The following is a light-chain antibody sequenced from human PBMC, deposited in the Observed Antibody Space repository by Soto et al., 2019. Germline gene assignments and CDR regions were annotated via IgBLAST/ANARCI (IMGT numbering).Light chain of an antibody. CDR1: QTISSW. Sequence: DIQMSQSPSTLSGSVGDRVTITGRASQTISSWLAWYQHKPGKDPKLMIYKESTLKSGVPSRFSGSGSGTEFTLTISSLQPDEFATYYCQHYNSYSEAFGQRTKVAIK. CDR3: QHYNSYSEA. CDR2: KES. J-gene: IGKJ1*01. V-gene: IGKV1-5*03.